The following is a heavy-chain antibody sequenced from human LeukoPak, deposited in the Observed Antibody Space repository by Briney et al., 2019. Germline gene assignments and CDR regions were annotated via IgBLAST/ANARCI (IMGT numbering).Heavy chain of an antibody. CDR2: FDPEDGET. CDR3: ATRANYYYMDL. V-gene: IGHV1-24*01. CDR1: GYTLTELS. Sequence: GASVTVSYKVSGYTLTELSMHWVRQAPGKGIEWMGGFDPEDGETIYAQKFQGRITMTEDPTTDPTFNELSSLKSEDTAVYYCATRANYYYMDLWGKGTTVTVSS. J-gene: IGHJ6*03.